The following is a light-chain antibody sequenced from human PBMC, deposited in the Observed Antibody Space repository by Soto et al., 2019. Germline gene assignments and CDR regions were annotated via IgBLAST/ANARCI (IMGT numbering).Light chain of an antibody. CDR1: QSIRTS. CDR2: DAS. V-gene: IGKV3-11*01. Sequence: EVVLTQSPAPLSLSPGERATPSSTASQSIRTSLAWYQQKPGQAPRLVIFDASNRANGVPARFGGSGSGTDFTLTINSLEPEDFAVYYCQQRNVWPPITFGQGTRLEIK. J-gene: IGKJ5*01. CDR3: QQRNVWPPIT.